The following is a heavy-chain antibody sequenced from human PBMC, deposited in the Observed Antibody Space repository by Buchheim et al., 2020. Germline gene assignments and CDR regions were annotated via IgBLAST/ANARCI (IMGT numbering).Heavy chain of an antibody. CDR3: ASRQKIVVVPAAILGHYYFDY. V-gene: IGHV4-34*01. CDR2: INHSGST. CDR1: GGSFSGYY. D-gene: IGHD2-2*02. Sequence: QVQLQQWGAGLLKPSETLSLTCAVYGGSFSGYYWSWIRQPPGKGLEWIGEINHSGSTNYNPSLKSRVTISVDTSKNQFSLKLSSVTAADTAVYYCASRQKIVVVPAAILGHYYFDYWGQGTL. J-gene: IGHJ4*02.